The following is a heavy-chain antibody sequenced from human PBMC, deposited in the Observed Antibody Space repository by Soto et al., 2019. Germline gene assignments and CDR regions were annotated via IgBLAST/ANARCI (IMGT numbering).Heavy chain of an antibody. Sequence: GVPLRLSCAASGFTFTNYAMILVRQAQGKGLEWVSAISGSGGSTYYADSVKGRFTISRDNSKNTLYLQMNSLRAEDTAVYYCAKPRIAARGYYFDYWGQGALVTVSS. J-gene: IGHJ4*02. CDR3: AKPRIAARGYYFDY. CDR1: GFTFTNYA. V-gene: IGHV3-23*01. D-gene: IGHD6-6*01. CDR2: ISGSGGST.